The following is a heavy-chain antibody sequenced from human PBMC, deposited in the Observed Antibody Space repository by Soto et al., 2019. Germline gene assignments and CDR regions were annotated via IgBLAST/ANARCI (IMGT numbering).Heavy chain of an antibody. V-gene: IGHV3-23*01. J-gene: IGHJ4*02. Sequence: EVQLLESGGGLVQPGGSLRLSCAASGFTFSSYGMTWVRQAPGKGLAWVSFSSATGAGTYYADSVKGRFTMSRDNSKNTLYLQMTSLSADDTAVYYCAKDRRAGGNYGFYSDFWGQGALVIVSS. CDR1: GFTFSSYG. CDR2: SSATGAGT. CDR3: AKDRRAGGNYGFYSDF. D-gene: IGHD1-7*01.